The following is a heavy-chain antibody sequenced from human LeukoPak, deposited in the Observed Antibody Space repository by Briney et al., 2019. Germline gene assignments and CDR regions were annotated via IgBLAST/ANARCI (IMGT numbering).Heavy chain of an antibody. V-gene: IGHV3-64D*06. CDR2: ISSNGDNT. CDR3: VRGTGY. J-gene: IGHJ4*02. Sequence: PGGSLRLSCSVSGFTFSTYVMHWVRQAPGKGLEYVSAISSNGDNTYYADSVKGRFTISRDNSKNTLYLQMSSLRAADPAVYYCVRGTGYWGQGTLVTVSS. CDR1: GFTFSTYV.